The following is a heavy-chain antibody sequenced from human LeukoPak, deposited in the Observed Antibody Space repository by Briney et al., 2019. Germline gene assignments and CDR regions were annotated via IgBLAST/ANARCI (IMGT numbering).Heavy chain of an antibody. Sequence: PGGSLRLSCAASGFTVSSNYMSWVRQAPGKGLEWVSVIYSGGSTYYADSVKGRFTISRDNSKSTLYLQMHSLRAEDTAVYYCARMPRPGYFDLWGRGTLVTVSS. J-gene: IGHJ2*01. V-gene: IGHV3-66*02. CDR3: ARMPRPGYFDL. CDR2: IYSGGST. CDR1: GFTVSSNY. D-gene: IGHD2-2*01.